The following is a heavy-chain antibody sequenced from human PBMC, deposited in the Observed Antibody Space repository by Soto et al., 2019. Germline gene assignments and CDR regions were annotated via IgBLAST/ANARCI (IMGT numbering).Heavy chain of an antibody. CDR2: IWYDGSNK. CDR1: GFTFSSYG. D-gene: IGHD3-16*01. Sequence: QVQLVESGGGVVQPGRSLRLSCAASGFTFSSYGMHWVRQAPGKGLEWVAVIWYDGSNKYYADSVKGRFTISRDNSKNTLYLQMNSLSAEDTAVYYCARDRGGVMTYYFDYWGQGTLVTVSS. CDR3: ARDRGGVMTYYFDY. V-gene: IGHV3-33*01. J-gene: IGHJ4*02.